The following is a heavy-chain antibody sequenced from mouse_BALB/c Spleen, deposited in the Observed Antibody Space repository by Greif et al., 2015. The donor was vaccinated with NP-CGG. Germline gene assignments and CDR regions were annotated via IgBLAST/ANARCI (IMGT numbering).Heavy chain of an antibody. CDR1: GFTFSSYA. D-gene: IGHD5-5*01. J-gene: IGHJ4*01. CDR2: ISSGGSYT. V-gene: IGHV5-9-4*01. CDR3: ARAYLDSLYAMDY. Sequence: LVESGGGLVKPGGSLKLSCAASGFTFSSYAMSWVRQSPEKRLEWVAEISSGGSYTYYPDTVTGRFTISRDNAKNTLYLEMSSLRSEDTAMYYCARAYLDSLYAMDYWGQGTSVTVSS.